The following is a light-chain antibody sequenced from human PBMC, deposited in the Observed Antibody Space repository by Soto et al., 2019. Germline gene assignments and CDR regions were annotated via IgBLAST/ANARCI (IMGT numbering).Light chain of an antibody. CDR1: QSVGSSY. CDR2: ATS. CDR3: HQFDSSLT. V-gene: IGKV3-20*01. J-gene: IGKJ1*01. Sequence: EIVLTQSPGTLSLSPGERATLSCRASQSVGSSYLAWYQQKPGQAPRLLMYATSSRATGIPDRFSGSGSGTDFTLTISRREPEDLAVYYCHQFDSSLTFGQGTRVEIK.